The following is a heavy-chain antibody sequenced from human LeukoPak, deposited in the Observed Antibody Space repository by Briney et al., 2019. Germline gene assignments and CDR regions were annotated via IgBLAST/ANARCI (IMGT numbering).Heavy chain of an antibody. CDR2: IGVFNGNR. V-gene: IGHV1-18*01. J-gene: IGHJ4*02. Sequence: ASVTVSCKTSGYTFSRYGFSWVRQAPGQGLEWIGWIGVFNGNRNYAKRVQGRITLTADTSTNTTYMELRSLTSDDTAVYFCGRDWDWHVQFWGQGTLITVSS. D-gene: IGHD1-26*01. CDR1: GYTFSRYG. CDR3: GRDWDWHVQF.